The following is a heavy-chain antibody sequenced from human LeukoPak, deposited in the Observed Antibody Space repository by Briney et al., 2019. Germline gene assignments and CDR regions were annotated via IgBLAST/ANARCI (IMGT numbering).Heavy chain of an antibody. V-gene: IGHV7-4-1*02. J-gene: IGHJ5*02. CDR1: GYTFTSYA. D-gene: IGHD3-10*01. CDR2: INTNTGNP. CDR3: ARDPRATGWFDP. Sequence: ASVKVSCKASGYTFTSYAMNWVRQAPGQGLEWMGWINTNTGNPTYAQGFTGRFVFSLDTSVDTAYLRITSLKAEDTAIYFCARDPRATGWFDPWGQGTLVSVSS.